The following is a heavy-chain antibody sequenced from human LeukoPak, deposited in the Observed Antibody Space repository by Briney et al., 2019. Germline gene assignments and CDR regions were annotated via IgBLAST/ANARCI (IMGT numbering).Heavy chain of an antibody. D-gene: IGHD3-10*01. CDR2: IYSGGST. V-gene: IGHV3-53*01. CDR3: ARALEIGWFGERWFDP. J-gene: IGHJ5*02. Sequence: GGSLRLSCTASGFTVSSNYMSWVRQAPGKGLEWVSVIYSGGSTYYANSVKGRFTISRGNSKNTLYLQMNSLRAEDTAVYYCARALEIGWFGERWFDPWGQGTLVTVSS. CDR1: GFTVSSNY.